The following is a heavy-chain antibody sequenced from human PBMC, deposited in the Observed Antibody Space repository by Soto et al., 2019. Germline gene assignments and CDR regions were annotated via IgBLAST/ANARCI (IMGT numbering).Heavy chain of an antibody. V-gene: IGHV4-39*01. Sequence: QLQLQESGPGLVKPSETLSLTCNASGGSISSTSYAWGWIRQSPGKGLAWIGTIDYSGTIYYNPSLKSRITISGDTSKNQISRKLSSVTSADTAVYYCARHVHNQGYEYYFDSWCQGTLVTVSS. CDR3: ARHVHNQGYEYYFDS. CDR2: IDYSGTI. CDR1: GGSISSTSYA. D-gene: IGHD3-3*01. J-gene: IGHJ4*02.